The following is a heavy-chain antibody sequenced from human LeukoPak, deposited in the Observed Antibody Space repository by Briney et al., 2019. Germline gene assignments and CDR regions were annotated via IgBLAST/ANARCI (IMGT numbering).Heavy chain of an antibody. D-gene: IGHD2-2*01. Sequence: PGGSLRLSCAASGFTFSSYAMHWVRQAPGKGLEWVAVISYDGSNKYYADSVKGRFTISRDNSKNTLYLQMNNLRAEDTAVYYCARDLPPVPAAISNYYYYGMDVWGQGTTVTVSS. CDR3: ARDLPPVPAAISNYYYYGMDV. CDR1: GFTFSSYA. V-gene: IGHV3-30-3*01. CDR2: ISYDGSNK. J-gene: IGHJ6*02.